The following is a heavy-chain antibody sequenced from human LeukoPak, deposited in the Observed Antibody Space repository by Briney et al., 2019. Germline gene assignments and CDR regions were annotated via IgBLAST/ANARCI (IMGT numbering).Heavy chain of an antibody. D-gene: IGHD3-10*01. CDR2: IYTSGST. CDR1: GGSISSGSYY. V-gene: IGHV4-61*02. Sequence: SETLSLTCTVSGGSISSGSYYWSWIRQPAGKGLEWIGRIYTSGSTNYNPSLKSRVTMSVDTSKNQFSLKLSSVTAADTAVYYCARDGRRGSGEYYFDYWGQGTLVTVSS. J-gene: IGHJ4*02. CDR3: ARDGRRGSGEYYFDY.